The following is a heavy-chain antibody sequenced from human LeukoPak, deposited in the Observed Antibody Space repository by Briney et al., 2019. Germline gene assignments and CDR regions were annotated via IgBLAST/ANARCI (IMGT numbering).Heavy chain of an antibody. V-gene: IGHV4-30-4*08. CDR2: IYYSGST. J-gene: IGHJ4*02. CDR3: ARGLRTGQKSWYYFVY. Sequence: SETLSLTCTVSGGSISSGDYYWRWIRQPPGKGLEWIGYIYYSGSTYYNPSLKSRVTISVDTSKNQFSLKLSSVTAADTAVYYCARGLRTGQKSWYYFVYWGQGTLVTVSS. CDR1: GGSISSGDYY. D-gene: IGHD3-16*01.